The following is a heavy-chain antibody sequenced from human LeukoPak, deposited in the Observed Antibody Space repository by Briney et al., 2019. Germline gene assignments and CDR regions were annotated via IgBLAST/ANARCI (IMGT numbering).Heavy chain of an antibody. Sequence: GGSLRLSCAASGFTFSSYGMSWVRQAPGKGPEWVSAISGSGGSTYYADSVKGRFTISRDNAKNTLNLQMNSLRAEDTAVYYCARDLGQYYDTSDNWFDPWGQGTLVTVSS. CDR1: GFTFSSYG. J-gene: IGHJ5*02. CDR3: ARDLGQYYDTSDNWFDP. V-gene: IGHV3-23*01. CDR2: ISGSGGST. D-gene: IGHD3-22*01.